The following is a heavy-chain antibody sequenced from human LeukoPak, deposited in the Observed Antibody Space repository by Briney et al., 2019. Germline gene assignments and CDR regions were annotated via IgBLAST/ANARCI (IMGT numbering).Heavy chain of an antibody. CDR2: INPNSGGT. CDR1: GSTFTGYY. CDR3: ARDPSGDRGYFDY. J-gene: IGHJ4*02. Sequence: ASVKVSCKASGSTFTGYYMHWVRQAPGQGLEWLGWINPNSGGTNYAQKFQGRVTMTRDTSISTAYMELSRLRSDDTAVYYCARDPSGDRGYFDYWGQGTLVTVSS. V-gene: IGHV1-2*02. D-gene: IGHD7-27*01.